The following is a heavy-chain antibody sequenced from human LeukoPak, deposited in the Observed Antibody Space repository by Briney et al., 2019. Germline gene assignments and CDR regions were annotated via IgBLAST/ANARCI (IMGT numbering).Heavy chain of an antibody. CDR3: ARRNFDWFDP. CDR1: GYIFTNYG. V-gene: IGHV1-8*03. CDR2: MNPNSGKA. J-gene: IGHJ5*02. Sequence: ASVKVSCKASGYIFTNYGISWVRQATGQGLEWMGWMNPNSGKAGYAHKFQGRVTITRNPSITTAYMELSSLRSEDTAVYYCARRNFDWFDPWGQGTLVTVSS.